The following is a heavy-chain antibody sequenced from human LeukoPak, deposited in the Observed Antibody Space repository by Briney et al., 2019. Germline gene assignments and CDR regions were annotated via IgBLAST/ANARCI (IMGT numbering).Heavy chain of an antibody. CDR1: GFTFSSYT. V-gene: IGHV3-48*04. D-gene: IGHD3-16*01. J-gene: IGHJ4*02. CDR3: ARGNYDYGWGNFRKGSFDN. Sequence: PGGSLRLSCAASGFTFSSYTMNWVRQAPGKGLEWVSYISSSGSTTYYADSVKGRFTISRDNAENSLYLQMTSLRADDTAVYYCARGNYDYGWGNFRKGSFDNWGQGSLVTVSS. CDR2: ISSSGSTT.